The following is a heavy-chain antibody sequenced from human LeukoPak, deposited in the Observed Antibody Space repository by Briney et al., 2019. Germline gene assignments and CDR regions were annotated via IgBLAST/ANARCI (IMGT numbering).Heavy chain of an antibody. V-gene: IGHV4-38-2*01. CDR1: GYSSSSGYY. J-gene: IGHJ4*02. CDR2: IYHSGST. CDR3: ARHVEFCSSTSCYFFDY. Sequence: SETLSLXCAVSGYSSSSGYYWGWIRQPPGKGLEWIGSIYHSGSTYYNPSLKSRVTISVDTSKNQFSLKLSSVTAADTAVYYCARHVEFCSSTSCYFFDYWGQGTLVTVSS. D-gene: IGHD2-2*01.